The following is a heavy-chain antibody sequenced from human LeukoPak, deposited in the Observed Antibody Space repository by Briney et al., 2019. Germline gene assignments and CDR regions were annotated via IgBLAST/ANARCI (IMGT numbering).Heavy chain of an antibody. J-gene: IGHJ5*02. CDR3: ARRSTVAGRGRFDP. CDR2: VHHSGST. Sequence: PSETLSLTCIVSVASIRSSSYYWGWIRQSPGKGLEWIASVHHSGSTYDNPSLKSRVTISVDTSKNQFSLKLTSVSAADTAVYYCARRSTVAGRGRFDPWGQGTLVTVSS. CDR1: VASIRSSSYY. V-gene: IGHV4-39*01. D-gene: IGHD6-19*01.